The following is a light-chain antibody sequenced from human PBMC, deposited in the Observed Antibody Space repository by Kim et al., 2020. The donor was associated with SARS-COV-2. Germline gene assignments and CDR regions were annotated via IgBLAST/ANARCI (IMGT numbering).Light chain of an antibody. Sequence: ASVGDRVTITCQASQDISNYLNWYQQKPGKAPKLLIYDASNLETGFPTSFSGSGSGTDFTFTISSLQPEDIATYYCQQYDNLPPYSFGQGTKLEI. V-gene: IGKV1-33*01. CDR3: QQYDNLPPYS. CDR1: QDISNY. J-gene: IGKJ2*01. CDR2: DAS.